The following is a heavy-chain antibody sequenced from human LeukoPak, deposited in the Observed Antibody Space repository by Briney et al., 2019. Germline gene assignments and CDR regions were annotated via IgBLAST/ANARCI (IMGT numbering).Heavy chain of an antibody. D-gene: IGHD6-19*01. CDR1: GFTFIGYG. J-gene: IGHJ4*02. V-gene: IGHV3-30*18. Sequence: GGSLRLSCAASGFTFIGYGMHWVRQAPGKGLEWVAFISYDGSDKYYADSVKGRFTTSRDNSKNTLYLQMNSLRPEDTAVYYCAKSHSSGWYYFDYWGQGTLVTVSS. CDR3: AKSHSSGWYYFDY. CDR2: ISYDGSDK.